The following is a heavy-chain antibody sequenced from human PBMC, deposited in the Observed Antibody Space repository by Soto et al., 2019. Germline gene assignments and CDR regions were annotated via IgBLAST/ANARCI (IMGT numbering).Heavy chain of an antibody. CDR1: GFIFSDYS. J-gene: IGHJ3*01. Sequence: LRLSCAASGFIFSDYSMSWVRQSPGKGLEGVANIKQDGGEEDYVDSVKGRLAISRDNAKNSLYLQMNSLRAEDTAVYYCARVYYESRGPTKYRAFDFWGQGTMVTVSS. V-gene: IGHV3-7*01. CDR3: ARVYYESRGPTKYRAFDF. CDR2: IKQDGGEE. D-gene: IGHD3-22*01.